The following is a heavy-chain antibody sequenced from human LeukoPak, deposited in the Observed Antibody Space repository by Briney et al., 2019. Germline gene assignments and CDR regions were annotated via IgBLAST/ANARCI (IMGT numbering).Heavy chain of an antibody. CDR2: IYYSGST. J-gene: IGHJ6*02. Sequence: PSQTLSLTCTVSGGSISSGGYYWSWIRQHPGKGLEWIGYIYYSGSTYYNPSLKSRVTISVDTSKNQFSLKLSSVTAADTAVYYCARHPSESSIADLYGMDVWGQGTTVTVSS. CDR3: ARHPSESSIADLYGMDV. V-gene: IGHV4-31*03. D-gene: IGHD6-6*01. CDR1: GGSISSGGYY.